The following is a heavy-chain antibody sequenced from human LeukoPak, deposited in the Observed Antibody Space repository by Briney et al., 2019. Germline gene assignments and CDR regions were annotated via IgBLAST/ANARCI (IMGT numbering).Heavy chain of an antibody. Sequence: PGGSLRLSCAASGFTFSSYAMSWVRQAPGKGLEWVSAISGSGGSTYYADSVKGRFTISRDNSKNTLYLQMNSLRAEDTAVYYCAKGPIVVVAATPAFDIWGQGTMVTVSS. D-gene: IGHD2-15*01. V-gene: IGHV3-23*01. CDR2: ISGSGGST. J-gene: IGHJ3*02. CDR1: GFTFSSYA. CDR3: AKGPIVVVAATPAFDI.